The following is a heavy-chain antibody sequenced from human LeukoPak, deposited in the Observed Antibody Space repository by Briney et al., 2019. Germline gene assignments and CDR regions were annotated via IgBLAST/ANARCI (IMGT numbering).Heavy chain of an antibody. CDR3: ARGGSYLSAFDI. V-gene: IGHV3-23*01. CDR1: GFIFTSYA. J-gene: IGHJ3*02. D-gene: IGHD1-26*01. Sequence: GGSLRLSCAASGFIFTSYAMSRVRQAPGKGLEWLSAISGSGGSTYYADSVKGRFTISRDNSKNTLYLQMNSLRAEDTAVYYCARGGSYLSAFDIWGQGTMVTVSS. CDR2: ISGSGGST.